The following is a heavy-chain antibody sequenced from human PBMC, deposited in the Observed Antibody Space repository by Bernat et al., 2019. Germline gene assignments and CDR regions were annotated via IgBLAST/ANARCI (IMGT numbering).Heavy chain of an antibody. J-gene: IGHJ4*02. D-gene: IGHD3-16*01. V-gene: IGHV3-30*18. Sequence: QVQLVESGGGVVPPGRSLRLSCAASGFTFSSYGMHWVRQAPGKGLEWVAVISYDGSNKYYADSVKGRFTISRDNSKNTLYLQMNSLRAEDTAVYYCAKDYVWPFDYWGQGTLVTVSS. CDR3: AKDYVWPFDY. CDR1: GFTFSSYG. CDR2: ISYDGSNK.